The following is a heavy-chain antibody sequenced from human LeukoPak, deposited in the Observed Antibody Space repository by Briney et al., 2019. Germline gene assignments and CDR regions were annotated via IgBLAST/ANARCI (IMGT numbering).Heavy chain of an antibody. V-gene: IGHV1-8*01. Sequence: ASVTVSCKASGYTFTSYDINWVRQAPGQGLEWMGWMNPNSGNTGYAQKFQGRVTMTRNTSISTAYMELSSLRSEDTAVYYCARGRATVTTDYWGQGTLVTVSS. CDR2: MNPNSGNT. CDR1: GYTFTSYD. D-gene: IGHD4-17*01. J-gene: IGHJ4*02. CDR3: ARGRATVTTDY.